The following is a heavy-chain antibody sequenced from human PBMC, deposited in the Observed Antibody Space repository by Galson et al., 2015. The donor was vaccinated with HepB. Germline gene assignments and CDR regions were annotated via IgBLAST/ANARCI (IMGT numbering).Heavy chain of an antibody. J-gene: IGHJ4*02. CDR2: ISGSGGGT. CDR3: AKLIVVVLAAISPSWQDY. V-gene: IGHV3-23*01. CDR1: GFTFSSYA. Sequence: LRLSCAASGFTFSSYAMSWVRQAPGKGLEWVSAISGSGGGTYYADSVKGRFSISRDNSKNTLYLQMNSLRAVDTAVYYCAKLIVVVLAAISPSWQDYWGQGTLVTVSS. D-gene: IGHD2-2*02.